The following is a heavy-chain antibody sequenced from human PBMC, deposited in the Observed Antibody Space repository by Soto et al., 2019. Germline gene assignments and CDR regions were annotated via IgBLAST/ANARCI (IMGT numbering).Heavy chain of an antibody. CDR1: GYSFSSYS. CDR3: TRLGLYYYYGMDV. Sequence: GASVKVSCKGSGYSFSSYSINWVRQMPGKGLEWMGRIDASDSYTSYSPSFQGHVIISVDKSITTAYLQWTSLKASDTAMYYCTRLGLYYYYGMDVWGQGTTVTVSS. J-gene: IGHJ6*02. CDR2: IDASDSYT. V-gene: IGHV5-10-1*01.